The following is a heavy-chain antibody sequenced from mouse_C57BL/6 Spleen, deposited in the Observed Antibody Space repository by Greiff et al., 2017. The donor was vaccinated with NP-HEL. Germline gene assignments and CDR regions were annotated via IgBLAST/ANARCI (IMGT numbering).Heavy chain of an antibody. J-gene: IGHJ2*01. Sequence: QVQLQQPGAELVKPGASVKLSCKASGYTFTSYWMHWVKQRPGQGLEWIGMIHPNSGSTNYNEKFKSKATLTVDKSSSTAYMQLSSLTSEDSAVYYCARRRYYDYPFDYWGQGTTLTVSS. V-gene: IGHV1-64*01. CDR3: ARRRYYDYPFDY. D-gene: IGHD2-4*01. CDR1: GYTFTSYW. CDR2: IHPNSGST.